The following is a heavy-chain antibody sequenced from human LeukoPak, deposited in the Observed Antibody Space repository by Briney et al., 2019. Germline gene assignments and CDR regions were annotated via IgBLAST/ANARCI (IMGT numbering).Heavy chain of an antibody. Sequence: PGGSLRLSCAASTFTFSSYNMNWVRQAPGKGLEWVSSISSSGTYIYYRDSVKGRFTISRDNAENSVYLQMNSLRVEDTAVYYCASQRYYDSSGYYVYWGQGTLVTVSS. J-gene: IGHJ4*02. CDR3: ASQRYYDSSGYYVY. D-gene: IGHD3-22*01. CDR1: TFTFSSYN. CDR2: ISSSGTYI. V-gene: IGHV3-21*04.